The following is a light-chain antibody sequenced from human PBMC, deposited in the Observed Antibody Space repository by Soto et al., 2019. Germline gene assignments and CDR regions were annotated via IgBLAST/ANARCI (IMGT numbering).Light chain of an antibody. CDR2: SAS. V-gene: IGKV1-12*01. CDR3: RQANRFPLT. CDR1: QGISSW. Sequence: IQLTQSPSSVSGSVGDIVTITCRASQGISSWLAWYKQKPGKAPKLLSYSASSLHRGVPSRCSGSRSGTDFNLTISSLQPGDFATDDCRQANRFPLTFGQGTRLEI. J-gene: IGKJ5*01.